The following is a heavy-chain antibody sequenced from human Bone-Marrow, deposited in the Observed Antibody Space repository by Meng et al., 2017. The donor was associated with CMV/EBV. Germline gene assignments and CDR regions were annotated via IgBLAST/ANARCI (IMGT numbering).Heavy chain of an antibody. CDR1: GFTFSSYS. Sequence: GESLKISCAASGFTFSSYSMNWVRQAPGKGLEWVSSISSSSSYIYYADSVKGRFTISRDNAKNSLYLQMNSLRAEDTAVYYCARAYYDFWSGYFPVYYYYGMDVWGQGTTVTVSS. J-gene: IGHJ6*02. V-gene: IGHV3-21*01. CDR3: ARAYYDFWSGYFPVYYYYGMDV. D-gene: IGHD3-3*01. CDR2: ISSSSSYI.